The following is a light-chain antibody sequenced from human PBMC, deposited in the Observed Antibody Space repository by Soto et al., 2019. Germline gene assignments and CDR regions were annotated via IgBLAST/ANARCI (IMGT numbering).Light chain of an antibody. CDR1: QSISSY. Sequence: DLQMTQSPSSLSASVGDRVTITCRASQSISSYLNWYQQKPGKVPKLLIYGASSVQSGVPSRFSGGGSGTDFTLTISSLQTEDYAAYYCQQSYSAPWTFGQGTEVENK. CDR2: GAS. V-gene: IGKV1-39*01. J-gene: IGKJ1*01. CDR3: QQSYSAPWT.